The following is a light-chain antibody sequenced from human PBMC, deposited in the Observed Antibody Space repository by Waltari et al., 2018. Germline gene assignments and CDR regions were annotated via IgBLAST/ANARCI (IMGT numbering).Light chain of an antibody. CDR1: SSDFGNYNF. CDR3: SSFAGRWV. J-gene: IGLJ3*02. V-gene: IGLV2-8*01. Sequence: QSALTQPPSASGSPGQSVTISCTGTSSDFGNYNFVSWYQQHPGKAPNVIIYEVTKRVSGVPDRFSGSKSGNPASLTVSGLQAEDEADYYCSSFAGRWVFGGGTKLTVL. CDR2: EVT.